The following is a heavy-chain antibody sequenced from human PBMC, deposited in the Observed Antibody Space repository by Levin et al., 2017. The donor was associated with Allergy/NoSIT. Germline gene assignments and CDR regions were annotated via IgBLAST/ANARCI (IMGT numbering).Heavy chain of an antibody. Sequence: GASVKVSCKASGGTFSSYAISWVRQAPGQGLEWMGGIIPIFGTANYAQKFQGRVTITADESTSTAYMELSSLRSEDTAVYYCAGGTYYYDSSDYDAFDIWGQGTMVTVSS. CDR3: AGGTYYYDSSDYDAFDI. CDR2: IIPIFGTA. V-gene: IGHV1-69*13. J-gene: IGHJ3*02. D-gene: IGHD3-22*01. CDR1: GGTFSSYA.